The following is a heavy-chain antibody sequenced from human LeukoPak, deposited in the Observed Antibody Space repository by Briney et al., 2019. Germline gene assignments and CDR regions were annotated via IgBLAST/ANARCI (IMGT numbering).Heavy chain of an antibody. CDR2: ISSSSSYI. V-gene: IGHV3-21*01. CDR1: RFTFSSYS. J-gene: IGHJ4*02. D-gene: IGHD3-22*01. CDR3: ARDPIGPVVVMCDY. Sequence: PGGSLRLSCAASRFTFSSYSMNWVRQAPGKGLEWVSSISSSSSYIYYADSVKGRFTISRDNAKNSLYLQMNSLRAEDTAVYYCARDPIGPVVVMCDYWGQGTLVTVSS.